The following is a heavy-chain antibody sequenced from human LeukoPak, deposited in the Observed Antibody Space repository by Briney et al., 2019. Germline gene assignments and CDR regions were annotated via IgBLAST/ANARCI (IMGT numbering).Heavy chain of an antibody. J-gene: IGHJ4*02. CDR1: GYTLTGYY. V-gene: IGHV1-2*02. CDR3: ARKKAGSASYDY. CDR2: INPNTGGT. D-gene: IGHD1-26*01. Sequence: ASVKVSCKASGYTLTGYYMHWVRQAPGQGLEWMGWINPNTGGTNYAQKFQGRVTMTRDTSISTAYMELSRLRSDDTAVYYCARKKAGSASYDYWGQGTLVTVSS.